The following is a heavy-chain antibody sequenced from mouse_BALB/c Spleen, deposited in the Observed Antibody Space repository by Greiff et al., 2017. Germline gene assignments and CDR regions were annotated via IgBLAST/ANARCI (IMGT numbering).Heavy chain of an antibody. CDR3: ARSTVVAPYAMDY. CDR2: IYPGDGDT. V-gene: IGHV1-87*01. D-gene: IGHD1-1*01. J-gene: IGHJ4*01. CDR1: GYTFTSYW. Sequence: QVQLKESGAELARPGASVKLSCKASGYTFTSYWMQWVKQRPGQGLEWIGAIYPGDGDTRYTQKFKGKATLTADKSSSTAYMQLSSLASEDSAVYYCARSTVVAPYAMDYWGQGTSVTVSS.